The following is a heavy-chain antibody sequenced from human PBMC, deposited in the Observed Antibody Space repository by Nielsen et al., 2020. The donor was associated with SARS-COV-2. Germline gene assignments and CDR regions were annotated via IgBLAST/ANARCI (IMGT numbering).Heavy chain of an antibody. CDR3: ARCFGDYYWYFDL. D-gene: IGHD4-17*01. CDR2: ISGSGGST. CDR1: GFTFSSYA. Sequence: GESLKISCAASGFTFSSYAMSWVRQAPGKGLEWVSAISGSGGSTYYADSVKGRFTISRDNSKNTLYLQMNSLRAEDTAVYYCARCFGDYYWYFDLWGRGTLVTVSS. V-gene: IGHV3-23*01. J-gene: IGHJ2*01.